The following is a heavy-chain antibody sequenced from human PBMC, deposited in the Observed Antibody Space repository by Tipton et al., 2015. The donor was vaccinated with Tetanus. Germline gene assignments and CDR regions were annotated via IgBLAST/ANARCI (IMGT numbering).Heavy chain of an antibody. Sequence: SLRLSCVASGFTFTNHAMNWVRQAPGKGPEWLSGISGNGDSTQYADSVKGRFTISRDNSKNTLYLQMNSLRADDTALYYRADPGVGFWGQGTTVTVSS. CDR2: ISGNGDST. J-gene: IGHJ6*02. D-gene: IGHD1-26*01. V-gene: IGHV3-23*01. CDR1: GFTFTNHA. CDR3: ADPGVGF.